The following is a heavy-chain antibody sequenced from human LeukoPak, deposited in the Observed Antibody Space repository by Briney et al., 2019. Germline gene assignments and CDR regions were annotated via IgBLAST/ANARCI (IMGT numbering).Heavy chain of an antibody. CDR3: GGPLWWTNDAFDF. D-gene: IGHD2-8*02. J-gene: IGHJ3*01. CDR2: ISYDGSNK. V-gene: IGHV3-30*04. Sequence: PGGSLRLSCAASGFTFSSYAMHWVRQAPGKGLGWVAVISYDGSNKYYADSVKGRFTISRDNSKNTLYLQMNSLRAEDTAVYYCGGPLWWTNDAFDFGGKGKLVTVFS. CDR1: GFTFSSYA.